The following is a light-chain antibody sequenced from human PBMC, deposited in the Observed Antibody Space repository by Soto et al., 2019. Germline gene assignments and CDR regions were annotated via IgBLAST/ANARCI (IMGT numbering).Light chain of an antibody. CDR1: SSNLGAGYD. V-gene: IGLV1-40*01. CDR3: QSYDGSLATSI. Sequence: QSVLTQPPSVSGTPGQRVSISCTGTSSNLGAGYDVHWYQQLPGAAPRLLIFGNNVRPSGVPDRFSVSKSGTSASLAIIGLQAEDEAIYHCQSYDGSLATSIFGAGTQLTVL. CDR2: GNN. J-gene: IGLJ2*01.